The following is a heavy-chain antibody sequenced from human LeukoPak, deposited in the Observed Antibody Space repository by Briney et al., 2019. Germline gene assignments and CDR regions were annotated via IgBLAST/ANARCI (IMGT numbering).Heavy chain of an antibody. V-gene: IGHV4-34*01. D-gene: IGHD6-13*01. CDR3: ARGPTKSSRGIRYYYYGMDV. J-gene: IGHJ6*02. Sequence: SETLSLTCAVYGGSFSGYYWSWIRQPPGKGLEWIGEINHSGSNNYNPSLKSRVTISVDASKNQFSLKLSSVTAADTAVYYCARGPTKSSRGIRYYYYGMDVWGQGTTVTVSS. CDR1: GGSFSGYY. CDR2: INHSGSN.